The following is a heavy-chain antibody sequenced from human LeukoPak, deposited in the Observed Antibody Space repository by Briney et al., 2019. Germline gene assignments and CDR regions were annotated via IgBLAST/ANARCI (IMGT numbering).Heavy chain of an antibody. D-gene: IGHD3-22*01. V-gene: IGHV3-21*01. J-gene: IGHJ4*02. Sequence: GGSLRLSCAASGLTFSSYSMNWVRQAPGKGLEWDSSISSSSSYIYYADSVKGRFTISRDNAKDSLYLQMNSLRAEDTAVYYCARAPPGDYYDSSGYPYWGQGTLVTVSS. CDR1: GLTFSSYS. CDR3: ARAPPGDYYDSSGYPY. CDR2: ISSSSSYI.